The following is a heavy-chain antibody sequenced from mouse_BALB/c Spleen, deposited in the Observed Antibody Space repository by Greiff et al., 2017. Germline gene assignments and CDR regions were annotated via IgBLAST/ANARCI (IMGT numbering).Heavy chain of an antibody. D-gene: IGHD4-1*01. CDR3: ARMANFPFAY. CDR2: ILPGSGST. V-gene: IGHV1-9*01. Sequence: QVQLKQSGAELMKPGASVKISCKATGYTFSSYWIEWVKQRPGHGLEWIGEILPGSGSTNYNEKFKGKATFTADTSSNTAYMQLSSLTSEDSAVYYCARMANFPFAYWGQGTLVTVSA. J-gene: IGHJ3*01. CDR1: GYTFSSYW.